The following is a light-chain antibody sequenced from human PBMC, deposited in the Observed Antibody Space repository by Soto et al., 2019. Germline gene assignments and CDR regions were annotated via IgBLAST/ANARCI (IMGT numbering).Light chain of an antibody. CDR1: HIVNTN. J-gene: IGKJ1*01. CDR3: QQYSDWPRT. Sequence: EIVMTQSPATLYVSPGERATLSCRASHIVNTNLAWFQQKPGQAPGLLIYGAIHRATGVPARFSGSGSGTEFTLTISSLQSEDFALYYCQQYSDWPRTFGQGTKVEIK. CDR2: GAI. V-gene: IGKV3-15*01.